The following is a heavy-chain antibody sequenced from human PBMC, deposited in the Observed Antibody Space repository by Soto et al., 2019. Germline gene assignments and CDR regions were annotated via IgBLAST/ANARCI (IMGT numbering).Heavy chain of an antibody. CDR2: IIPIFGTA. D-gene: IGHD6-13*01. CDR3: ARDPIIAAAGPGGWFDP. J-gene: IGHJ5*02. Sequence: SVKVSCKASEGTFSSYAISWVRQAPGQGLEWMGGIIPIFGTANYAQKFQGRVTITADESTSTAYMELSSLRSEDTAVYYCARDPIIAAAGPGGWFDPWGQGTLVTVSS. V-gene: IGHV1-69*13. CDR1: EGTFSSYA.